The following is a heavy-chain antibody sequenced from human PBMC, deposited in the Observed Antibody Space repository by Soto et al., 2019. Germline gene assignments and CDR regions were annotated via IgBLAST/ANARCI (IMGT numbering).Heavy chain of an antibody. CDR3: ARAWGFYFDY. Sequence: QVQLQESGPGLVKPSETLSLTCTVSGGSISSYYWSWIRQPPGKGLEWIGYIYYSGSTNYNPSLNRPVPISVDTSKNQFSLKLSSVTAADTAVYYCARAWGFYFDYWGQGTLVTVSS. V-gene: IGHV4-59*08. J-gene: IGHJ4*02. CDR2: IYYSGST. CDR1: GGSISSYY. D-gene: IGHD3-16*01.